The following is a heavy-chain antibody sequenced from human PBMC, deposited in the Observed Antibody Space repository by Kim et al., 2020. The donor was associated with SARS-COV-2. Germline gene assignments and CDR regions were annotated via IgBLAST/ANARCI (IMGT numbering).Heavy chain of an antibody. Sequence: SETLSLTCTVSGGSISSGSYYWSWIRQPAGKGLEWIGRIYTSGSTNYNPSLKSRVTISVDTSKNQFSLKLSSVTAADTAVYYCARARGSSGWYYWGQGTLVTVSS. V-gene: IGHV4-61*02. D-gene: IGHD6-19*01. CDR3: ARARGSSGWYY. CDR1: GGSISSGSYY. CDR2: IYTSGST. J-gene: IGHJ4*02.